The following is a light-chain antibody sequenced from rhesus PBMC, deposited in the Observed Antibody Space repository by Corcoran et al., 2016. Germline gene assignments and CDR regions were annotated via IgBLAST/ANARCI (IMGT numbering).Light chain of an antibody. CDR1: QGISDN. V-gene: IGKV1-25*01. CDR3: QHGYGTPYS. J-gene: IGKJ2*01. CDR2: KAS. Sequence: DIQMTQSPSSLSASVGDRVTITCQASQGISDNFAWYQQKPGKFPKLLIYKASTLQSGVPSRFSGSGSGTDFTLTISSLQTEDFATYYCQHGYGTPYSFGQGTKVEIK.